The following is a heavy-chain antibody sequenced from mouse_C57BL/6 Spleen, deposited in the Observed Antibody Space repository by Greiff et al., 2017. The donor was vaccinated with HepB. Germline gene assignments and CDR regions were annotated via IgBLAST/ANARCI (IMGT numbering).Heavy chain of an antibody. CDR2: IDPENGDT. CDR3: TTPSYYGSSYWYFDV. D-gene: IGHD1-1*01. V-gene: IGHV14-4*01. CDR1: GFNIKDDY. Sequence: VQLKQSGAELVRPGASVKLSCTASGFNIKDDYMHWVKQRPEQGLEWIGWIDPENGDTEYASKFQGKATITADTSSNTAYLQLSSLTSEDTAVYYCTTPSYYGSSYWYFDVWGTGTTVTVSS. J-gene: IGHJ1*03.